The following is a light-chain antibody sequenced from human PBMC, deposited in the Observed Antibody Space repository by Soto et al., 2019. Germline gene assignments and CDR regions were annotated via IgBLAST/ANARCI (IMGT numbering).Light chain of an antibody. CDR3: MSYTGSTTTHWV. CDR2: GVS. Sequence: QSVLTQPASVSGSPGQSITISCTGTSSDIGVYDYVSWYQQHPGKAPKLLILGVSNRPSGISGRFSGSKSGNTASLTISGLQPEDEADYYCMSYTGSTTTHWVLGGGTKLTVL. J-gene: IGLJ3*02. CDR1: SSDIGVYDY. V-gene: IGLV2-14*01.